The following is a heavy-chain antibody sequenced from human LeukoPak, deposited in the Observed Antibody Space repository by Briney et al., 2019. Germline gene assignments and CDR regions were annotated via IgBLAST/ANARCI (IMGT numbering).Heavy chain of an antibody. J-gene: IGHJ6*03. CDR2: ISGSGGST. CDR3: AKTPLGSSSYYYYYMDV. Sequence: PGGSLRLSCAASGFTFSSYAMSWVRQAPGKGLEWVSAISGSGGSTYYADSVKGRFTISRDNSKNTLYLQMNSLRAEDTAVYYCAKTPLGSSSYYYYYMDVWGKGTTVTVSS. CDR1: GFTFSSYA. D-gene: IGHD6-13*01. V-gene: IGHV3-23*01.